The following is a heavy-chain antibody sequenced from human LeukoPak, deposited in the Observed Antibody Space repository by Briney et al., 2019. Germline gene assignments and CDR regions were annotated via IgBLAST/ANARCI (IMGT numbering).Heavy chain of an antibody. Sequence: ASVKVSCKASGYTFASYGISWVRQAPGQGLEWMGWISAYDGNTNYAQKLQGRVTMTTDASTSTAYMELRSLRSDDTAVYYCAREGYSYVIDYWGQGTLVTVSS. CDR3: AREGYSYVIDY. CDR2: ISAYDGNT. CDR1: GYTFASYG. D-gene: IGHD5-18*01. J-gene: IGHJ4*02. V-gene: IGHV1-18*01.